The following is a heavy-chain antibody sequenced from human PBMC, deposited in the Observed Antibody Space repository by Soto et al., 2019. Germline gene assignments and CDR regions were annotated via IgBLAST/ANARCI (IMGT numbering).Heavy chain of an antibody. CDR2: IQSGGTT. D-gene: IGHD2-8*01. Sequence: EVQLVESGGDLVQPRGSLRLSCAASGFSVSSKYMSWVRQAPGKGLEWVSLIQSGGTTYYAGSVKGRFTISRDYSENTLFLQMNSLRVEETAVYYCTRDDVHFNGDRYYGVPMDVCGKGTTVTVS. CDR1: GFSVSSKY. CDR3: TRDDVHFNGDRYYGVPMDV. J-gene: IGHJ6*03. V-gene: IGHV3-66*01.